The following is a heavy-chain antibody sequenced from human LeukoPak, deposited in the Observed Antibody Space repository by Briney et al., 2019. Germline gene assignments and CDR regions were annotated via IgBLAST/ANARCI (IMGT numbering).Heavy chain of an antibody. CDR3: AKRGYSGYDYGDFDY. Sequence: GGSLRLSCAASGFTFSSYAMSWVRQAPGKGLEWVSAISGSGGSTYYADSVKGRFTISRDNSKNTLYLQMSSLRAEDTAVYYCAKRGYSGYDYGDFDYWGQGTLVTVPS. D-gene: IGHD5-12*01. V-gene: IGHV3-23*01. CDR2: ISGSGGST. J-gene: IGHJ4*02. CDR1: GFTFSSYA.